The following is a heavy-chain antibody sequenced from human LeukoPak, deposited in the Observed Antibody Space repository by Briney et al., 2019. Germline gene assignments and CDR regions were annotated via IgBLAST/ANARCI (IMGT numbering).Heavy chain of an antibody. CDR2: IYTSGST. CDR3: ARDFRHSGSYCSSTSCYGLNWFDP. CDR1: GGSISSSTYY. V-gene: IGHV4-61*05. Sequence: SETLSLTCTVSGGSISSSTYYWGWIRQPPGKGLEWIGRIYTSGSTNYNPSLKSRVTMSVDTSKNQFSLKLSSVTAADTAVYYCARDFRHSGSYCSSTSCYGLNWFDPWGQGTLVTVSS. J-gene: IGHJ5*02. D-gene: IGHD2-2*01.